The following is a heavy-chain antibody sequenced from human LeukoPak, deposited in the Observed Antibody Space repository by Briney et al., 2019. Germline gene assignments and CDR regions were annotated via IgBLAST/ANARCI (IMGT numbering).Heavy chain of an antibody. CDR1: GGSISSYY. CDR2: NSYSGNT. CDR3: ARVGSGSFDY. Sequence: SETLSLTCTVSGGSISSYYWSWIRQPPGKGLEWLGYNSYSGNTNYNPSLKSRLTISVDTSKNHFSLNLSSVTAADTAVYYCARVGSGSFDYWGQGTLVTVSS. J-gene: IGHJ4*02. D-gene: IGHD1-26*01. V-gene: IGHV4-59*01.